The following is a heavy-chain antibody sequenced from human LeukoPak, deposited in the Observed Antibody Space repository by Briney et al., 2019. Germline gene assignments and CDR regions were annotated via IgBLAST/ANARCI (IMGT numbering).Heavy chain of an antibody. CDR2: IYCSGST. J-gene: IGHJ5*02. V-gene: IGHV4-39*01. Sequence: SETLSLTCTVSGDSLSSSSYDWGWSRQPPGKGLEWIGNIYCSGSTYYNPSLKSRISIFVDTSKNQFALKLSSVPAADTAVYYCARSDIVLVPAAMRPWNWFDPWGQGTLVTVSS. CDR1: GDSLSSSSYD. CDR3: ARSDIVLVPAAMRPWNWFDP. D-gene: IGHD2-2*01.